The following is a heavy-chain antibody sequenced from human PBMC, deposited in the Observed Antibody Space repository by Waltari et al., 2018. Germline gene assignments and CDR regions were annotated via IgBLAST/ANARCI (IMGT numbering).Heavy chain of an antibody. CDR2: IIPIVGTA. Sequence: QVQLVQSGAEVKKPGSSVKVSCKASGGTFSSYAIRWVRQDPGHGLEWMGGIIPIVGTANYAQKFQGRVTITADESTSTAYMELSSLRSEDTAVYYCARDQRGIAAAGTIGWFDPWGQGTLVTVSS. CDR3: ARDQRGIAAAGTIGWFDP. CDR1: GGTFSSYA. D-gene: IGHD6-13*01. V-gene: IGHV1-69*01. J-gene: IGHJ5*02.